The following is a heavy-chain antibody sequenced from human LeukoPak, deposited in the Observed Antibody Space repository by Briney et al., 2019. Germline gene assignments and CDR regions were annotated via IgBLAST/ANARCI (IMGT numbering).Heavy chain of an antibody. CDR2: ISWNSGSI. J-gene: IGHJ4*02. D-gene: IGHD3-3*01. Sequence: PGGSLRLSCAASGFTIDDYAMHWVRQAPGKGLEWVSGISWNSGSIGYADSVKGRFTISRDNAKNSLYLQMNSLRAEDTALYYCAKGGVVLRFLEWFDYWGQGTLVTVSS. V-gene: IGHV3-9*01. CDR1: GFTIDDYA. CDR3: AKGGVVLRFLEWFDY.